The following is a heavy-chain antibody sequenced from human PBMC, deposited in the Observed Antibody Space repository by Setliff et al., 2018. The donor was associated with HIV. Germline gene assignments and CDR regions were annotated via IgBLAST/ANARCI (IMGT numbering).Heavy chain of an antibody. CDR1: GFTFSRYW. V-gene: IGHV3-7*01. Sequence: LRLSCAASGFTFSRYWMSWVRQAPGKGLEWVANIKQDGSAKYYGDSVQGRFTVSRDNAENSVYLQMNSLRAEDTAVYYCARDGGEYWGQGTLVTVSS. CDR2: IKQDGSAK. CDR3: ARDGGEY. J-gene: IGHJ4*02. D-gene: IGHD3-16*01.